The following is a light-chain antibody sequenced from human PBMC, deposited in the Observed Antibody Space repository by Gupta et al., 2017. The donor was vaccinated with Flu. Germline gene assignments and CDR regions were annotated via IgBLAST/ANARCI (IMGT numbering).Light chain of an antibody. V-gene: IGKV3-15*01. CDR3: QQDNNWPPYT. J-gene: IGKJ2*01. CDR2: GAS. CDR1: QSVSSN. Sequence: EVVMTQSPATLSVSPGERATLSCRASQSVSSNLAWYQQKPGQAPRLLNYGASTRATGIPARFSGSGSGTEFTLTISSRQSEDFAVYYCQQDNNWPPYTFGQGTKLEIK.